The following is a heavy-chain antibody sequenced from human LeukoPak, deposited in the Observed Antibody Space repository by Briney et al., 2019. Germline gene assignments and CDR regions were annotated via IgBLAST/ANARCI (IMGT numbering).Heavy chain of an antibody. Sequence: PSETLSLTCTVSGGSISSSSYYWGWIRQPPGKGLEWIGSIYYSGSTYYNPSLKSRGTISVDTSKNQFSLKLSSVTAADTAVYYCARDRWGVMDYWGQGTLVTVSS. D-gene: IGHD3-16*01. CDR3: ARDRWGVMDY. CDR1: GGSISSSSYY. V-gene: IGHV4-39*07. J-gene: IGHJ4*02. CDR2: IYYSGST.